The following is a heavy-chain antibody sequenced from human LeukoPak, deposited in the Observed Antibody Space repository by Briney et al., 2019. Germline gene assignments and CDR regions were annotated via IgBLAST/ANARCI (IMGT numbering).Heavy chain of an antibody. Sequence: PGGSLRLSCAASGITFSSYSMNWVRQAPGKGLEWVSSISSSSTYIYYADSVKGRFTISRDDSKNTAYLQIDSLKTEDTAVYYCTGNYYGSGSYADFDYWGQGTLVTVSS. CDR1: GITFSSYS. J-gene: IGHJ4*02. CDR2: ISSSSTYI. D-gene: IGHD3-10*01. V-gene: IGHV3-21*04. CDR3: TGNYYGSGSYADFDY.